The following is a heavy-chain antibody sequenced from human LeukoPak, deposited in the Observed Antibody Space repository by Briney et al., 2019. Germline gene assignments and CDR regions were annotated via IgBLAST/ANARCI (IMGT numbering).Heavy chain of an antibody. Sequence: SVKVSCKASGGTFSSYAISWVRQAPGQGLEWMGRIIPILGIANYAQKFQGRVTMTEDTSTDTAYMELSSLRSEDTAVYYCATDRYYDSSGAFDYWGQGTLVTVSS. D-gene: IGHD3-22*01. CDR3: ATDRYYDSSGAFDY. CDR1: GGTFSSYA. CDR2: IIPILGIA. J-gene: IGHJ4*02. V-gene: IGHV1-69*04.